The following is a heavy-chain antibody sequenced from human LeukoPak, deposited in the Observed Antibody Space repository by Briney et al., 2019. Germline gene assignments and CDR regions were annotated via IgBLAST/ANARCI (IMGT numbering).Heavy chain of an antibody. J-gene: IGHJ4*02. CDR3: AREDGSGSHYY. V-gene: IGHV3-49*04. D-gene: IGHD3-10*01. Sequence: GGSLRLTCSASGFTFGDYAMNWVRQAPGKGLEWVGFIRSKAYGATTEYAASVSGRFTISRDDSKSIAYLQMNSLRVEDTAVYYCAREDGSGSHYYWGQGTLVTVSS. CDR2: IRSKAYGATT. CDR1: GFTFGDYA.